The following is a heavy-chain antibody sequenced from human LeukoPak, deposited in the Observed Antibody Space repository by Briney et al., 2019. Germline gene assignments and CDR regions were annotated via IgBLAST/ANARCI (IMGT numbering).Heavy chain of an antibody. CDR1: GASITSYY. D-gene: IGHD3-22*01. CDR2: TYSSGST. Sequence: PSDTLSLTCTVSGASITSYYWTWIRQPAGKGLEWIGRTYSSGSTNYNPSLKSRVTMSIDTSKNQVSLRLNSVTAADTAVYYCARGSSGYHYGWGQGTLVTVSS. J-gene: IGHJ4*02. CDR3: ARGSSGYHYG. V-gene: IGHV4-4*07.